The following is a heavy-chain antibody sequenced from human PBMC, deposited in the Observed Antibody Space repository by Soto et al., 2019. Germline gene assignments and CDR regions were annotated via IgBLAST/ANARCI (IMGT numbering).Heavy chain of an antibody. Sequence: QVQLVESGGGVVQPGRSLRLSCAASGFTFSSYAMHWVRQAPGKGLEWVAVISYDGSNKYYADSVKGRFTISRDNSKNTLHLQMNSLRAEDTAVYYCARDFWGYCSGGSCFPFGGMDVWGQGTTVTVSS. CDR3: ARDFWGYCSGGSCFPFGGMDV. V-gene: IGHV3-30-3*01. J-gene: IGHJ6*02. CDR1: GFTFSSYA. CDR2: ISYDGSNK. D-gene: IGHD2-15*01.